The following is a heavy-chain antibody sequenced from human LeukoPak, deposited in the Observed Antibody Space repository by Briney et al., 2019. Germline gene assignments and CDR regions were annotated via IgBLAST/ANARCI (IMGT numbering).Heavy chain of an antibody. D-gene: IGHD6-13*01. Sequence: GGSLRLSCAASGFTFCSYSMNWVRQAPGKGLEWVSSISSSSSYIYYADSVKGRFTISRDNAKNSLYLQMNSLRAEDTAVYYCARAGHRSSSWTVWLHAYFDYWGQGTLVTVSS. J-gene: IGHJ4*02. CDR3: ARAGHRSSSWTVWLHAYFDY. CDR2: ISSSSSYI. V-gene: IGHV3-21*01. CDR1: GFTFCSYS.